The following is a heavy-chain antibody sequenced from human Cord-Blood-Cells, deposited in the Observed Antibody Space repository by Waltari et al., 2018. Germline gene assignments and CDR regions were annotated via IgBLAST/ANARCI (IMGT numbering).Heavy chain of an antibody. Sequence: QVQLVQSGAEVKKPGSSVKVSCKASGGTFSSYAISWVRQAPGQGLEWMGGNVPILRTAKYAQRLECGVTITADESTSTADTELSSLRSEDTAVYDGAADYSNYYHYYMDVWGKGPTVTVSS. CDR1: GGTFSSYA. CDR2: NVPILRTA. CDR3: AADYSNYYHYYMDV. J-gene: IGHJ6*03. D-gene: IGHD4-4*01. V-gene: IGHV1-69*01.